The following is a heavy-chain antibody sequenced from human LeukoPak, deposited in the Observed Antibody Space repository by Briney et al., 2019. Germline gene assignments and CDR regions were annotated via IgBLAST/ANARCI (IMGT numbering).Heavy chain of an antibody. J-gene: IGHJ6*03. CDR2: IRYDGSNK. V-gene: IGHV3-30*02. CDR1: GFTFSSYG. D-gene: IGHD6-25*01. CDR3: AKDSGYYYYYMDV. Sequence: GGSLRLSCAASGFTFSSYGMHWVRQAPGKGLEWVAFIRYDGSNKYYADSAKGRFTISRDNSKNTLYLQMNSLRAEDTAVYYCAKDSGYYYYYMDVWGKGTTVTVSS.